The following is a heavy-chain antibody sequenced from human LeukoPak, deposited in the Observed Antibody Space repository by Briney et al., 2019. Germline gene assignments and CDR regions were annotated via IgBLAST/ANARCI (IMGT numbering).Heavy chain of an antibody. Sequence: SETLSLTCTVSGGSISSGSYYWSWIREPAGKGLEWIGRIYTSGSTNYNPSLKSRVTISVDKSKNQFSLKLRSVTAADTAVYYCARNYEFLSAYLFDYWGQGTLGTVSS. CDR3: ARNYEFLSAYLFDY. CDR1: GGSISSGSYY. D-gene: IGHD3-3*01. J-gene: IGHJ4*02. V-gene: IGHV4-61*02. CDR2: IYTSGST.